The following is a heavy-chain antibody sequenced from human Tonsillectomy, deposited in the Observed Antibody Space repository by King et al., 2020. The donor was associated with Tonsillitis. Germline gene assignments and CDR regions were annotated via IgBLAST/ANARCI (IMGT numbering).Heavy chain of an antibody. V-gene: IGHV1-69*06. CDR2: IIPMFGSA. CDR3: ARDLPGSTILFVAFDI. D-gene: IGHD5/OR15-5a*01. J-gene: IGHJ3*02. Sequence: EQLVQSGAEVKKPGSSVKVSCKASGGTFNNYAFCWVRQAPGQGLEWMGGIIPMFGSANYAQKFQGRVTITADKSTSTVFMELSSLSSDDTAIYYCARDLPGSTILFVAFDIWGQGTRVTVSS. CDR1: GGTFNNYA.